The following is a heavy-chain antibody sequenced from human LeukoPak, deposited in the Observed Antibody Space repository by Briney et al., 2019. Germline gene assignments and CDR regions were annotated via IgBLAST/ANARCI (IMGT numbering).Heavy chain of an antibody. V-gene: IGHV4-59*08. CDR3: ARGARAGYNLEPFDH. Sequence: SETLSLTCTVSGGSMSSYYWSWIRQPPGKGLEWIGYIYYSGSTKYNPSLKSRVTISVDTSKNQFSLKLSSVTAADTAVYYCARGARAGYNLEPFDHWGQGTLVTVSS. D-gene: IGHD5-24*01. CDR1: GGSMSSYY. CDR2: IYYSGST. J-gene: IGHJ4*02.